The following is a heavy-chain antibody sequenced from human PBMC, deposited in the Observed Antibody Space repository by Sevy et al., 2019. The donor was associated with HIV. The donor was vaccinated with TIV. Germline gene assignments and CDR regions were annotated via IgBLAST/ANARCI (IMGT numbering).Heavy chain of an antibody. J-gene: IGHJ4*02. CDR1: GFTLSNYW. V-gene: IGHV3-7*01. Sequence: GGSLRLSCAVSGFTLSNYWMSWVRQAPGKGLEWVANIDQDGSDRYYVDSVKGRSTISRDNAKNSLYLQMNSLRAGDTAVYYCARDLFSGSYYENYWGQGTLVTVSS. CDR2: IDQDGSDR. D-gene: IGHD1-26*01. CDR3: ARDLFSGSYYENY.